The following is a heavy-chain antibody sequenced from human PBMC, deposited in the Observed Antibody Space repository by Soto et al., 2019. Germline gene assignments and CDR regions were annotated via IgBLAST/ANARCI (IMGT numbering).Heavy chain of an antibody. CDR3: ARRAWRSIAGAGPFHY. D-gene: IGHD6-19*01. Sequence: ASVKVSCKASGYSFTSYAMHWVRQAPGQRLEWMGWINAGNGNTKYSQKFQGRVTITRDTSASTAYMELSSLRSEDTAVYYCARRAWRSIAGAGPFHYWGQGTLVTVSS. CDR1: GYSFTSYA. J-gene: IGHJ4*02. CDR2: INAGNGNT. V-gene: IGHV1-3*01.